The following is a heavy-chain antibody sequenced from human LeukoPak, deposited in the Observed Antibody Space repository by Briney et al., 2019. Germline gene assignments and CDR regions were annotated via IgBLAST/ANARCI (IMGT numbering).Heavy chain of an antibody. CDR1: GFTLSSYS. CDR2: ISSRSSNI. D-gene: IGHD3-16*01. Sequence: TGGSLRLSCAASGFTLSSYSMNWVRQAPGKGLEWVSSISSRSSNIYYADSVKGRFTISRDNAKNSLYLQMNSLRAEDTAVYYCAKDDGGYYYYGMDVWGQGTTVTVSS. CDR3: AKDDGGYYYYGMDV. V-gene: IGHV3-21*01. J-gene: IGHJ6*02.